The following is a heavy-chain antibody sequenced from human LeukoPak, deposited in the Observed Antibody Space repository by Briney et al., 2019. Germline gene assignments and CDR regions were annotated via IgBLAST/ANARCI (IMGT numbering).Heavy chain of an antibody. J-gene: IGHJ4*02. Sequence: SETLSLTCTVSGGSISGFYWSWIQQPPGKGPEWIGHIYTSGNTDYNPSLQSRVTISVDTSKNEISLKLNAVTAADTAVYYCARGTGIWVYWGQGTLVTVSS. CDR1: GGSISGFY. CDR2: IYTSGNT. V-gene: IGHV4-4*09. D-gene: IGHD1-1*01. CDR3: ARGTGIWVY.